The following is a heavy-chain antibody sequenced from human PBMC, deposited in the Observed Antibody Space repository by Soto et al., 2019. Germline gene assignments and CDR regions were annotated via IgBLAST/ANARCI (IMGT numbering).Heavy chain of an antibody. CDR1: GFTFSSNA. D-gene: IGHD3-10*01. CDR3: ARDLHLGVLYYFDY. V-gene: IGHV3-30-3*01. Sequence: GSLRLSCAASGFTFSSNAMHWVRQAPGKGLEWVAVISYDGSNKYYADSVKGRFTISRDNSKNTLYLQMNSLRAEDTAVYYCARDLHLGVLYYFDYWGQGTLVTVSS. CDR2: ISYDGSNK. J-gene: IGHJ4*02.